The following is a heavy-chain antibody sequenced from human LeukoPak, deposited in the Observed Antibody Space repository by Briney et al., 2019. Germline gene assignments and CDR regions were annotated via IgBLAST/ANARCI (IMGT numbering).Heavy chain of an antibody. CDR2: IYYSGST. J-gene: IGHJ3*02. CDR1: GVSISIYY. Sequence: SETLSLTCTVSGVSISIYYWSWIGQPPGKGLEWIGYIYYSGSTNYNPSLRSRVTISIDTSKNQFSLNLSSVTAADTAVYYCARYLPSPVPGAFDIWGQGTMVSV. D-gene: IGHD4-17*01. CDR3: ARYLPSPVPGAFDI. V-gene: IGHV4-59*08.